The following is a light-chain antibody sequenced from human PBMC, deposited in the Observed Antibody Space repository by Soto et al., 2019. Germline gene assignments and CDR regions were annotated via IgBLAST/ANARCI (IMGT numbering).Light chain of an antibody. Sequence: QSALTQPPSASGSPGQSVTISCTGTIRDIGDYNYVSWYQQHPGKAPRLLIYEVIKRPSGVPDRFSGSKSGNTASLTVSGLQAEDEADYYCISYSGRDSVTFGGGTKLTVL. CDR2: EVI. V-gene: IGLV2-8*01. J-gene: IGLJ2*01. CDR3: ISYSGRDSVT. CDR1: IRDIGDYNY.